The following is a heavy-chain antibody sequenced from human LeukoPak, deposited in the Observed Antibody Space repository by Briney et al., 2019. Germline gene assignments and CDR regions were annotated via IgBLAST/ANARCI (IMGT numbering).Heavy chain of an antibody. Sequence: AGGSLRLSCAASGFTFNDHYMSWIRQAPGKGLEWLSYINIGGTNTHYADSVKGRFTISRDNAKKSLYLEMNNLRAEDTAVYYCATDGAGFDTWGQGVLVTVSS. CDR2: INIGGTNT. J-gene: IGHJ5*02. V-gene: IGHV3-11*01. CDR1: GFTFNDHY. CDR3: ATDGAGFDT.